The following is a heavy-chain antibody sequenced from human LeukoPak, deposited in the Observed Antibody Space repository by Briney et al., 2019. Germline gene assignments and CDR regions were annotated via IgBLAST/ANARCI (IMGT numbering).Heavy chain of an antibody. CDR1: GFTFSSYA. CDR2: ISSSGSNI. CDR3: AKEWYQAYFDY. V-gene: IGHV3-48*04. Sequence: GGSLRLSCAASGFTFSSYAMNWVRQAPGKGLEGVSYISSSGSNIYYADSVKGRFTISRDNAKNSLYLQMNSLRAEDTAVYYCAKEWYQAYFDYWGQGTLVTVSS. J-gene: IGHJ4*02. D-gene: IGHD1-14*01.